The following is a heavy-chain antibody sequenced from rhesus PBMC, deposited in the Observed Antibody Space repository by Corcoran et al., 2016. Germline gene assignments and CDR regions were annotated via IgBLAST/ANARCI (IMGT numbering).Heavy chain of an antibody. D-gene: IGHD3-34*01. V-gene: IGHV3-184*01. CDR2: IRSKAYCGTA. CDR3: TTGVITYFDY. Sequence: EVQLVESGGGLVQPGGSLRLSCAASGCTFSDYYMYWVRQAPGKGLEWVGFIRSKAYCGTAEYAASVKGRFTISRDDSKSIAYLQMSSLKTEDTAVYYCTTGVITYFDYWGQGVLVTVSS. J-gene: IGHJ4*01. CDR1: GCTFSDYY.